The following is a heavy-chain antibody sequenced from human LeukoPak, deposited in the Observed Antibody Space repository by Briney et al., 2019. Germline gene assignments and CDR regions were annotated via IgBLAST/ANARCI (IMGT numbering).Heavy chain of an antibody. CDR1: GGSISSYY. J-gene: IGHJ6*03. CDR2: IYYSGST. CDR3: ARGYYYDSSGYRYYYYYYMDV. V-gene: IGHV4-59*01. D-gene: IGHD3-22*01. Sequence: PSETLSLTCTVSGGSISSYYWSWIRRPPGKGLEWIGYIYYSGSTNYNPSLKSRVTISVDTSKNQFSLKLSSVTAADTAVYYCARGYYYDSSGYRYYYYYYMDVWGKGTTVTVSS.